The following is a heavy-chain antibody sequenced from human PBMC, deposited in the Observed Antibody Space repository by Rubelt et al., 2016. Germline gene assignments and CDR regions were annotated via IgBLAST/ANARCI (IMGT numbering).Heavy chain of an antibody. J-gene: IGHJ4*02. CDR2: IDPSDSYI. Sequence: EVQLVQSGAEVKKPGESLRISCKGSGYNFTTYWISWVRQTPGKGLEWMGRIDPSDSYINYSPSFQGHVTIPADKSISTAYLQWSSRKASDTAMYYCGRGNSWYPLWGQGTLVTVSS. CDR3: GRGNSWYPL. CDR1: GYNFTTYW. V-gene: IGHV5-10-1*03. D-gene: IGHD6-13*01.